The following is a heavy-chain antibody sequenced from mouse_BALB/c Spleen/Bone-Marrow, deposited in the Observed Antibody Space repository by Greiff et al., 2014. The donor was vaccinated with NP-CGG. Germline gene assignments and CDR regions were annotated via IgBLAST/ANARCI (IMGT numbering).Heavy chain of an antibody. V-gene: IGHV1S127*01. Sequence: QVQLQQPGAELVKPGASVKMSCKASGYTFTSYWTHWVKQRPGQGLEWIGVIDPSDSYTSYNQKFKGKATLTVDTSSSTAYMQPSSLTSEDPAVYYCTIYYRSFAYWGQGTLVTVSA. J-gene: IGHJ3*01. CDR2: IDPSDSYT. D-gene: IGHD2-14*01. CDR1: GYTFTSYW. CDR3: TIYYRSFAY.